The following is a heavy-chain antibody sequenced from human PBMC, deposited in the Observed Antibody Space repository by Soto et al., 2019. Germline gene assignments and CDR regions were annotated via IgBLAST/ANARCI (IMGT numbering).Heavy chain of an antibody. CDR1: GGSISSGGYY. CDR3: ARMGYGYNWFDP. CDR2: IYYSGGT. Sequence: PSETLSLTCTVSGGSISSGGYYWSWIRQHPGKGLEWIGYIYYSGGTYYNPSLKSRVTISVDTSKNQFSLKLSSVTAADTAVYYCARMGYGYNWFDPWGQGNLVTVSS. J-gene: IGHJ5*02. V-gene: IGHV4-31*03. D-gene: IGHD3-10*01.